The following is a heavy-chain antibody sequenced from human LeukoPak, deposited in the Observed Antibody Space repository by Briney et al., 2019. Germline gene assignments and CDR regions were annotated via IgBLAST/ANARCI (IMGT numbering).Heavy chain of an antibody. CDR3: ARESLAGTYFDY. CDR1: GYXFTSYN. J-gene: IGHJ4*02. CDR2: INPSGGST. Sequence: ASVKVSCKASGYXFTSYNMHWVRQAPGQGLEWMGIINPSGGSTSYAQKFQGRVTMTRDTSTSTVYMELSSLRSEDTTVYYCARESLAGTYFDYWGQGTLVTVSS. D-gene: IGHD6-19*01. V-gene: IGHV1-46*01.